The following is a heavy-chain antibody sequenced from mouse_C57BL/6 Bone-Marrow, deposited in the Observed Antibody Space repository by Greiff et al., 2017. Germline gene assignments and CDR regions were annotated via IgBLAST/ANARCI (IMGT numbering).Heavy chain of an antibody. V-gene: IGHV1-52*01. CDR2: IDPSDSAT. Sequence: QVQLQQPGAELVRPGSSVKLSCKASGYTFTSYWMHWVKQRPIQGLEWIGNIDPSDSATHYNQKFKDKATLTVDKSSSTAYMQLSSLTSEDSAVYYCAILCPGTGRYYFDYWGQGTTLTVSS. CDR3: AILCPGTGRYYFDY. CDR1: GYTFTSYW. J-gene: IGHJ2*01. D-gene: IGHD1-1*02.